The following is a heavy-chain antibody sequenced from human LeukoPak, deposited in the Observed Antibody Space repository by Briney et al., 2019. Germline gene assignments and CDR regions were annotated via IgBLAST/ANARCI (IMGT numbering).Heavy chain of an antibody. V-gene: IGHV4-39*07. CDR3: ARETSSRFFDY. CDR2: IYYSGST. J-gene: IGHJ4*02. CDR1: GGSISSSSYY. Sequence: SETLSLTCTVSGGSISSSSYYWGWIRQPPGKGLEWIGSIYYSGSTYYNPSLKSRVTISVDTSKNQFSLKLSSVTAADTAVYYCARETSSRFFDYWGQGTLLTVSS.